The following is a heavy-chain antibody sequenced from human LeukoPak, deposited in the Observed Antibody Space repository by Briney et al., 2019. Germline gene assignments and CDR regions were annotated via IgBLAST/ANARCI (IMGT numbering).Heavy chain of an antibody. V-gene: IGHV4-59*13. CDR3: ARDYSRDGFDI. J-gene: IGHJ3*02. CDR1: GGSISIYY. Sequence: SETLSLTCSVSGGSISIYYWNWIRQPPGKGLEWIGNIYNSGTTTINPSLKSRVTMSVDTSKSQFSLELSDVTPADTAFYYCARDYSRDGFDIWGQGKLVIVSS. D-gene: IGHD2-21*01. CDR2: IYNSGTT.